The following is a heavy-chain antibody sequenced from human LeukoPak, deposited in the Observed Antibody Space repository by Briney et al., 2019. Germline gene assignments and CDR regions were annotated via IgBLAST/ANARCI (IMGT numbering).Heavy chain of an antibody. CDR2: IYYSGST. V-gene: IGHV4-61*01. Sequence: PSETLSLTCAVYGGSVSSGSYYWSWIRQPPGKGLEWIGYIYYSGSTNYNPSLKSRVTISVDTSKNQFSLKLSSVTAADTAVYYCARADIVATIGDYWGQGTLVTVSS. CDR1: GGSVSSGSYY. CDR3: ARADIVATIGDY. D-gene: IGHD5-12*01. J-gene: IGHJ4*02.